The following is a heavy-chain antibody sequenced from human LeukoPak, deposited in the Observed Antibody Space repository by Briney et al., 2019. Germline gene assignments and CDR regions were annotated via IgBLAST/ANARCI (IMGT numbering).Heavy chain of an antibody. CDR3: ARGVQWLLYYFDY. CDR2: IKQDGSEK. Sequence: GGSLRLSCAASGFTFSSYWMSWVRQAPGKGLEWVANIKQDGSEKYYVDSVKGRFTISRDNAKDSLYLQMNSLRAEDTAVYYCARGVQWLLYYFDYWGQGTLVTVSS. J-gene: IGHJ4*02. V-gene: IGHV3-7*01. D-gene: IGHD3-22*01. CDR1: GFTFSSYW.